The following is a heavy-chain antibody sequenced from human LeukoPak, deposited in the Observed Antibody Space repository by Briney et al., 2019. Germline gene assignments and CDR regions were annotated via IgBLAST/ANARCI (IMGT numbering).Heavy chain of an antibody. D-gene: IGHD3-22*01. CDR1: GGSISSYY. V-gene: IGHV4-59*05. CDR2: IYYSGST. CDR3: ARLGNSGYDY. J-gene: IGHJ4*02. Sequence: SETLSLTCTVSGGSISSYYWSWIRQPPGKGLDWIGSIYYSGSTYYNPSLKSRVTISVDTSKNQFSLKLSSVTAADTAVYYCARLGNSGYDYWGQGTLVTVSS.